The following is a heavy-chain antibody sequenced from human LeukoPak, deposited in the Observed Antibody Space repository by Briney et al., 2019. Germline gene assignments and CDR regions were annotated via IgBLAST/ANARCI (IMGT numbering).Heavy chain of an antibody. CDR1: GGSISSGSYY. J-gene: IGHJ4*02. D-gene: IGHD2-15*01. CDR3: ARARAFRGYCSGGSCYYFDY. CDR2: IYTSGST. V-gene: IGHV4-61*02. Sequence: PSETLSLTCTVSGGSISSGSYYWSWIRQPAGKGLEWIGRIYTSGSTNYNPSLKSRVTISVDTSKNQFSLKLRSVTAADTAVYYCARARAFRGYCSGGSCYYFDYWGQGTLVTVSS.